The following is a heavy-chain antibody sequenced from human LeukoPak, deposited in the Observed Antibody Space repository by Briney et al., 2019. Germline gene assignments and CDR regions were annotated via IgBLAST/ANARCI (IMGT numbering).Heavy chain of an antibody. D-gene: IGHD2-8*01. CDR3: ARLAFCTNAVCFSNYYYSMAV. J-gene: IGHJ6*03. CDR2: IYPDDSDT. CDR1: GYSFTSYW. V-gene: IGHV5-51*01. Sequence: GESLKISCKGSGYSFTSYWIGWVRQMPGKGLEWMGIIYPDDSDTKYSPSFQGQVTISADKSISTAYLQWSSLKASDTAMYYCARLAFCTNAVCFSNYYYSMAVWGRGTTVTVSS.